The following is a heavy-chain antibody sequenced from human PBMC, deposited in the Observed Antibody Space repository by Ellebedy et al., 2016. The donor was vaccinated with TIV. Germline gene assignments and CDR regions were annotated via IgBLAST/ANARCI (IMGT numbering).Heavy chain of an antibody. CDR2: ISGSSSTT. CDR3: AKSFDFWSGYLSNFFDP. V-gene: IGHV3-23*01. Sequence: GESLKISCAASGFTFSSYAMSWVRQAPGKGLEWVSAISGSSSTTWYADSVKGRFTISRDNSKNTGSLQMNSLRAEDTAVYYCAKSFDFWSGYLSNFFDPWGQGTLVTVSS. D-gene: IGHD3-3*01. CDR1: GFTFSSYA. J-gene: IGHJ5*02.